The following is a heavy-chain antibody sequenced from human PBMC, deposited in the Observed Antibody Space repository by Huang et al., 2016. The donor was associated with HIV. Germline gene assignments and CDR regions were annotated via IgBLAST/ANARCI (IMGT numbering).Heavy chain of an antibody. Sequence: QITLKESGPTLVKPTQTLTLTCTFSGFSLTSRGVAVGWIRQPPGKALDWLALIYWDNEERFSPSLKTRLTITTDTPKNEVGLTMTNMDPVDTATYYCVHRLRYGKWYVDYWGQGVLVTVSS. D-gene: IGHD6-13*01. CDR2: IYWDNEE. CDR1: GFSLTSRGVA. CDR3: VHRLRYGKWYVDY. J-gene: IGHJ4*02. V-gene: IGHV2-5*02.